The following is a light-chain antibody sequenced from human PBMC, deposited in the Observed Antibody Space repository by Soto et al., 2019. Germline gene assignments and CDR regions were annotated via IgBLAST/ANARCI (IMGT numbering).Light chain of an antibody. CDR1: RSVSSSY. V-gene: IGKV3-20*01. CDR3: QHYGSSPPYT. J-gene: IGKJ2*01. Sequence: IVLTQSPDTLSLSPGERATLYCRASRSVSSSYLAWYQHKAGQAPRLLISGASNRATDIPDRFSGSESGTDFTLTISRLEPEDFAVYYCQHYGSSPPYTFVQGTKLEIK. CDR2: GAS.